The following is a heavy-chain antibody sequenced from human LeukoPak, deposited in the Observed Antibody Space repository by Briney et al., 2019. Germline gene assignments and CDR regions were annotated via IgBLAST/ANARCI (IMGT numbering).Heavy chain of an antibody. CDR1: GGTFSSYA. V-gene: IGHV1-69*13. D-gene: IGHD6-13*01. J-gene: IGHJ5*02. CDR2: IILIFGTA. Sequence: GASVKVSFKASGGTFSSYAISWVRQAPGQGLEWMGGIILIFGTANYAQKFQGRVTITADESTSTAYMELSSLRSEDTAVYYCASVFRQLGAWGQGTLGTVSS. CDR3: ASVFRQLGA.